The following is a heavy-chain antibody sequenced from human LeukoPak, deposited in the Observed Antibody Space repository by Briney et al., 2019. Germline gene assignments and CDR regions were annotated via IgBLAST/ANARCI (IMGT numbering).Heavy chain of an antibody. CDR3: AKGISSTSPTNWFDP. CDR2: ISSSGSTI. J-gene: IGHJ5*02. D-gene: IGHD2-2*01. Sequence: PGGPLRLSCAASGFTFSDYYMSWIRQAPGKGLEWVSYISSSGSTIYYADSVKGRFTISRDNAKNSLYLQMNSLRAEDTAVYYCAKGISSTSPTNWFDPWGQGTLVTVSS. CDR1: GFTFSDYY. V-gene: IGHV3-11*04.